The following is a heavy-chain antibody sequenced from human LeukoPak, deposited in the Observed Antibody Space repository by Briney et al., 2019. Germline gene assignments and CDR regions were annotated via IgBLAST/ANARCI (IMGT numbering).Heavy chain of an antibody. V-gene: IGHV1-8*01. CDR2: MNPKSGNT. CDR3: ARLRKPRPGRPYYYYYMDV. Sequence: ASVTVSFKASGYTFTSYDINWVRQAPGQGGEWMGWMNPKSGNTGYAQKFLGRVTMTRNTSISTAYMELSSLRSEDTAVYYCARLRKPRPGRPYYYYYMDVWGKGTTVTVSS. CDR1: GYTFTSYD. D-gene: IGHD6-6*01. J-gene: IGHJ6*03.